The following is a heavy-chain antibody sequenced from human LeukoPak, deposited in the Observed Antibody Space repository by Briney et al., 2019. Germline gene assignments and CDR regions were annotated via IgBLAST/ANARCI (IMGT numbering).Heavy chain of an antibody. CDR2: IYYSGST. CDR1: GGSISSSSYY. CDR3: ARLQGDLLRYFDY. Sequence: KTSETLSLTCTVSGGSISSSSYYWGWIRQPPGKGLEWIGSIYYSGSTYYNPSLKSRVTISVDTSKNQFSLKLSSVTAADTAVYYCARLQGDLLRYFDYWGQGTLVSVSS. J-gene: IGHJ4*02. V-gene: IGHV4-39*01. D-gene: IGHD2-21*02.